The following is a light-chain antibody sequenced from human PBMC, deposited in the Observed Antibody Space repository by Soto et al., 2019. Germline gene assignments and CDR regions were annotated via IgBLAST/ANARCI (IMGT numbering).Light chain of an antibody. CDR2: DAS. J-gene: IGKJ4*01. V-gene: IGKV3-20*01. CDR1: QSVGNKY. CDR3: QQYGSTPLT. Sequence: EIVLTQSPGTLSLSPGERATLSCRASQSVGNKYLAWYQQIPGQAPRFLIYDASSRATGIPDRFSGSGSGTDFTLTISRLEPEDFAVYYRQQYGSTPLTFGGGTKVEIK.